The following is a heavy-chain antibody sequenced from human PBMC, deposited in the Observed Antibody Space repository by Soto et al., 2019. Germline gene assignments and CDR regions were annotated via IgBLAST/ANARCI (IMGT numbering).Heavy chain of an antibody. CDR1: GFTFSSYA. V-gene: IGHV3-23*01. D-gene: IGHD2-15*01. CDR3: AKPRGGRGPKYYYYGMDV. J-gene: IGHJ6*04. Sequence: GGSLRLSCAASGFTFSSYAMSWVRQAPGKGPEWVSAISGSGGSTYYADSVKGRFTISRDNSKNTLYLQMNSLRAEDTAVYYCAKPRGGRGPKYYYYGMDVWGKGTTVTVSS. CDR2: ISGSGGST.